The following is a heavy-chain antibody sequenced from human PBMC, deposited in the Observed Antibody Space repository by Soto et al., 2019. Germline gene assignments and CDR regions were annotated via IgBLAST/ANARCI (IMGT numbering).Heavy chain of an antibody. Sequence: KASETLSLTCTVSGGSISSSSYYWGWIRQPPGKGLEWIGSIYYSGSTYYNPSLKSRVTISVDTSKNQFSLKLSSVTAADTAVYYCARRGGGSSWYYYYYGMDVWGQGTTVTVSS. V-gene: IGHV4-39*01. J-gene: IGHJ6*02. CDR3: ARRGGGSSWYYYYYGMDV. D-gene: IGHD6-13*01. CDR2: IYYSGST. CDR1: GGSISSSSYY.